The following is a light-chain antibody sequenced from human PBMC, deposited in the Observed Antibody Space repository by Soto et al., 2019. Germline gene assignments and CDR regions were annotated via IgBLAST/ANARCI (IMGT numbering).Light chain of an antibody. CDR1: TSNIGAGFG. V-gene: IGLV1-40*01. CDR2: ADV. CDR3: QSYDSSLNNSGL. Sequence: QAVVTQPPSVSGAPGQRVTIPCTGSTSNIGAGFGVHWYQQLPGAGPKVVIYADVNRPSGVPDRFSGSKSGTSASLTITGLQAEDEAVYYCQSYDSSLNNSGLFGGGTKLTVL. J-gene: IGLJ3*02.